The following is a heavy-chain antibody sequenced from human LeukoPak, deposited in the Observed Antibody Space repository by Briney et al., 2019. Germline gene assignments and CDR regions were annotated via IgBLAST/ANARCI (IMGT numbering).Heavy chain of an antibody. V-gene: IGHV3-7*01. D-gene: IGHD3-10*01. Sequence: GGSLRLSCAASGFIFSSYWMSWVRQAPGKGLEWVANIKQDGSEKYYVDSVKGRFTISRDNAKNSLYLQMNSLRAEDTAVYYCAREGSSDFDYWGQGTLVTVSS. J-gene: IGHJ4*02. CDR3: AREGSSDFDY. CDR1: GFIFSSYW. CDR2: IKQDGSEK.